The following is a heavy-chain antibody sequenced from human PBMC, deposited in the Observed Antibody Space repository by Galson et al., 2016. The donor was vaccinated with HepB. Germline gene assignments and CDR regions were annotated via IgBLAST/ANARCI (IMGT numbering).Heavy chain of an antibody. CDR3: ARRMVGATTPAFDY. CDR1: EFTFSDYH. V-gene: IGHV3-11*04. Sequence: SLRLSCAASEFTFSDYHMSWIRQAPGKGLEWVSHIASSGTTEYYADSVKGRFTVSRDNAKNSLYLQMNSLRAEDTAVYYCARRMVGATTPAFDYWGQGTLVTVSS. J-gene: IGHJ4*02. CDR2: IASSGTTE. D-gene: IGHD1-26*01.